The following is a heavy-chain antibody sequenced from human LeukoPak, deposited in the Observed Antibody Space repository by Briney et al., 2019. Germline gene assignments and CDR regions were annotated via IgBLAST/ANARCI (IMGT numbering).Heavy chain of an antibody. CDR2: IFSSDSI. D-gene: IGHD6-13*01. CDR1: GFSVDGNY. V-gene: IGHV3-66*01. CDR3: ARDLQQQVRVY. Sequence: GGSLRLSCAASGFSVDGNYMTWVRQAPGKGLEWVSVIFSSDSIYYADSVKGRFTISRDNSKNTLYLQMNSLRAEDTAVYYCARDLQQQVRVYWGQGTLVTVSS. J-gene: IGHJ4*02.